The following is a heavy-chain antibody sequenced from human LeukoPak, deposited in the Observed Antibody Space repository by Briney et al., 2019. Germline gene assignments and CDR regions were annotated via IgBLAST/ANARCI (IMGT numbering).Heavy chain of an antibody. Sequence: PGGSLRLSCEASGFSIGSSGMHWVRQSPLRGLEWVTFIRYDGEAKYYRDSVKGRFTISRDTSKNTLFLQMNSLSVEDTAVYYCAKDGGMRSDFEYWGREPWSASPQ. J-gene: IGHJ4*02. D-gene: IGHD3-3*01. V-gene: IGHV3-30*02. CDR2: IRYDGEAK. CDR1: GFSIGSSG. CDR3: AKDGGMRSDFEY.